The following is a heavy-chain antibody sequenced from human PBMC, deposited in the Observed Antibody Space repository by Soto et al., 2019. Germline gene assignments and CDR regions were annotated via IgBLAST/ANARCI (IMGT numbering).Heavy chain of an antibody. CDR3: AAVITIGALDI. D-gene: IGHD3-16*01. Sequence: GGSLRLSCAASGFTFSSYWMSWVRQAPGKGLEWVAKIKQDESEIYYVDSVKGRFTIFRDNAKNSLYLQMNSLRVEDTAVYYCAAVITIGALDIGGKGTMVTVSS. J-gene: IGHJ3*02. V-gene: IGHV3-7*01. CDR1: GFTFSSYW. CDR2: IKQDESEI.